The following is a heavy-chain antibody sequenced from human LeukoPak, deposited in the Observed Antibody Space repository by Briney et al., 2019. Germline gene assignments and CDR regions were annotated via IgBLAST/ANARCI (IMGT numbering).Heavy chain of an antibody. CDR3: ARDPDTVSPFDP. CDR2: IYHSGST. V-gene: IGHV4-38-2*02. CDR1: GYSISSGYY. D-gene: IGHD2-2*02. J-gene: IGHJ5*02. Sequence: SETLSLTCTVSGYSISSGYYWGWIRQPPGKGLEWIGSIYHSGSTYYNPSLKSRVTISVDTSKNQFSLKLSSVTAADTAVYYCARDPDTVSPFDPWGQGTLVTVSS.